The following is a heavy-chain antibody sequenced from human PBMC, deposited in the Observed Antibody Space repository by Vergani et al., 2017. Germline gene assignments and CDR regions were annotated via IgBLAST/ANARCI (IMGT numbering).Heavy chain of an antibody. V-gene: IGHV1-2*02. CDR3: ARVGTSSNRDYFDY. Sequence: QVQPVQSGAEVKKPGALVKVFCKASGYTFTDYFMHWVRQAPGQGLEWMGWINPNSGGTNYAQKFQGRVTMTRDTSISTAYMELSNLRSDDTAVYYCARVGTSSNRDYFDYWGQGTLVTVSS. CDR2: INPNSGGT. J-gene: IGHJ4*02. D-gene: IGHD2-2*01. CDR1: GYTFTDYF.